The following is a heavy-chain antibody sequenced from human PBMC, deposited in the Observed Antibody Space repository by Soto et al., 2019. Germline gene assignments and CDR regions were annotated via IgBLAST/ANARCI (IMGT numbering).Heavy chain of an antibody. Sequence: GSLRLSCAASGFTFSDYYMSWIRQAPGKGLEWVSYISSSGSTIYYADSVKGRFTISRDNAKNSLYLQMNSLRAEDTAVYYCARDAGYSYGTYYYYGMDVWGQGTTVTVSS. V-gene: IGHV3-11*01. CDR2: ISSSGSTI. CDR1: GFTFSDYY. CDR3: ARDAGYSYGTYYYYGMDV. J-gene: IGHJ6*02. D-gene: IGHD5-18*01.